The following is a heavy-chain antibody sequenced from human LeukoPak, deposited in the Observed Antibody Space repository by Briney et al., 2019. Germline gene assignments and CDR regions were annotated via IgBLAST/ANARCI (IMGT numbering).Heavy chain of an antibody. V-gene: IGHV4-61*02. J-gene: IGHJ6*04. CDR2: FYGSTRT. Sequence: SQTLSLTCTVSGDSLTSGSRYWSWIRQPAGKGLEWIGPFYGSTRTTYNPSLESRVTISGDTAKNQFSLKLDSVTAADTAVYFCARCMSELDYGDYAYYYHMDVWGKGTTVTVSS. CDR1: GDSLTSGSRY. D-gene: IGHD4-17*01. CDR3: ARCMSELDYGDYAYYYHMDV.